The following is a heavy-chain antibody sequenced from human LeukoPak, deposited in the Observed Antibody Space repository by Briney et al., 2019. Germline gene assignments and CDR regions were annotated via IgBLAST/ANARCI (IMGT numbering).Heavy chain of an antibody. Sequence: ASVKVSCKASGYTFTGYYVHWVRQAPGQGLEWMGWINPDSGGTNYAQKFQGRVTMTRDTSISTAYMELSRLRSDDTAVYYCARVGSYLLRYFDWQAYYMDVWGKGTTVTVSS. J-gene: IGHJ6*03. D-gene: IGHD3-9*01. V-gene: IGHV1-2*02. CDR2: INPDSGGT. CDR3: ARVGSYLLRYFDWQAYYMDV. CDR1: GYTFTGYY.